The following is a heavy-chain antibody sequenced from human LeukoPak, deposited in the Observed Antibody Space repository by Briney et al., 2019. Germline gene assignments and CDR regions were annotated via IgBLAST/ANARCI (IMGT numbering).Heavy chain of an antibody. Sequence: GWSLRLSCAASGFTFSSYAMMWVRQSPEKGLEWVSSITGSGCGTYYADSVRGRFTISRDNSKNTLYLQMNSLRAEDTAVYFCVKGFVHPTYYFEYWGQGTLVTLSS. CDR2: ITGSGCGT. J-gene: IGHJ4*02. CDR1: GFTFSSYA. V-gene: IGHV3-23*01. CDR3: VKGFVHPTYYFEY. D-gene: IGHD3-10*01.